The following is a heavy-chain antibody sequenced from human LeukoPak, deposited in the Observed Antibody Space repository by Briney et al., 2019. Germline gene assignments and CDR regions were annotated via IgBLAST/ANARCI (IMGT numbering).Heavy chain of an antibody. CDR1: GFTFSSYG. Sequence: GGSLRLSCAASGFTFSSYGMHWVRQAPGKGLEWVAVISYDGSNKYYADSVKGRFTISRDNSKNTLYLQMNSLRAEDTAVYYCAKEVYGYCSSTSCYAGGFDYWGQGTLVTVSS. D-gene: IGHD2-2*01. V-gene: IGHV3-30*18. CDR2: ISYDGSNK. CDR3: AKEVYGYCSSTSCYAGGFDY. J-gene: IGHJ4*02.